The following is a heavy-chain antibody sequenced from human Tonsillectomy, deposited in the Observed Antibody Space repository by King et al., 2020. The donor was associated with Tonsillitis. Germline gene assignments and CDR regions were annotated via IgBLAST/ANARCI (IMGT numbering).Heavy chain of an antibody. CDR3: TAVQYYYDNSGYRFPDAFDI. V-gene: IGHV3-15*01. D-gene: IGHD3-22*01. J-gene: IGHJ3*02. Sequence: VQLVESGGGLVKPGGSLRLSCAASGFTFSNTWMSWVRQAPGKGLEWVGRIKTITDGGTTEYAAPVKGRFTISRDDSKNTLYLQMNSLKTEDTAVYYCTAVQYYYDNSGYRFPDAFDIWGQGTLVTVSP. CDR2: IKTITDGGTT. CDR1: GFTFSNTW.